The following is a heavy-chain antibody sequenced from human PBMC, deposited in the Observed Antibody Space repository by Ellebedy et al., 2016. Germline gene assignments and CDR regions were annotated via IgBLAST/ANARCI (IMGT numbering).Heavy chain of an antibody. CDR2: IYSGGST. D-gene: IGHD1-26*01. Sequence: GESLKISCATSGFTVSSNYMSWVRQAPGKGLEWVSVIYSGGSTYYADSVKGRFTISRDNSKNTLYLQMNSLRAEDTAVYYCASSVAGATTDRDYWGQGTLVTVSS. J-gene: IGHJ4*02. CDR3: ASSVAGATTDRDY. CDR1: GFTVSSNY. V-gene: IGHV3-53*01.